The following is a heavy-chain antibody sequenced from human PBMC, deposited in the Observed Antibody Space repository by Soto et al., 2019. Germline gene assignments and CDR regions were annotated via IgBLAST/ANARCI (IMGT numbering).Heavy chain of an antibody. CDR3: ARGKGMEENYFYYGLDI. J-gene: IGHJ6*02. CDR1: GYTFSTYS. CDR2: LNGGTGQT. V-gene: IGHV1-3*01. D-gene: IGHD1-1*01. Sequence: ASVNVSCKSSGYTFSTYSIHWVRQAPGQSLEWMGWLNGGTGQTRYSQKFQDRVIITRDTSASTGYMELSSLTSEDTAVYYCARGKGMEENYFYYGLDIWGQGTTVTVSS.